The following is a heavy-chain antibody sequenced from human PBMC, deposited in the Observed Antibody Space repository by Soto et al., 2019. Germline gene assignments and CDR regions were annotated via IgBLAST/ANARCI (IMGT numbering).Heavy chain of an antibody. D-gene: IGHD3-16*02. CDR1: GGSISSSSYY. CDR2: IYYSGST. V-gene: IGHV4-39*01. Sequence: QLQLQESGPGLVKPSETLSLTCTVSGGSISSSSYYWGWIRQPPGKGLEWIGSIYYSGSTYYNPSLKSRVTISVDTSKNQFSLKLSSVTAADTAVYYCARFPLYSLYYFDYWGQGTLVTVSS. J-gene: IGHJ4*02. CDR3: ARFPLYSLYYFDY.